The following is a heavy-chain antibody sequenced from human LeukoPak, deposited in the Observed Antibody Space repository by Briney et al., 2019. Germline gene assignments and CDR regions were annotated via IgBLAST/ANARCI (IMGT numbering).Heavy chain of an antibody. CDR1: GYTFTSYG. V-gene: IGHV1-18*01. CDR3: ARDHCSSTSCYLYYGMDV. D-gene: IGHD2-2*01. Sequence: GASVKVSCKASGYTFTSYGISWVRQAPGQGLEWMGWISAYNGNTNYAQKLQGRVTMTTDTSTSTAYMELRSLRSDDTAVYYCARDHCSSTSCYLYYGMDVWGQGTTVTVSS. J-gene: IGHJ6*02. CDR2: ISAYNGNT.